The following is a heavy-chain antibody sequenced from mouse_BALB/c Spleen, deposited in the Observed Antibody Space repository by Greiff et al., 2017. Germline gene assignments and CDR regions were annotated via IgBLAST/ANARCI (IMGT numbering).Heavy chain of an antibody. CDR1: GFTFSSYA. CDR2: ISSGGSYT. V-gene: IGHV5-9-3*01. J-gene: IGHJ4*01. Sequence: EVKLVESGGGLVKPGGSLKLSCAASGFTFSSYAMSWVRQTPEKRLEWVATISSGGSYTYYPDSVKGRFTISRDNAKNTLYLQMSSLRSEDTAMYYCAREGTNYAMDYWGQGTSVTVSA. D-gene: IGHD2-14*01. CDR3: AREGTNYAMDY.